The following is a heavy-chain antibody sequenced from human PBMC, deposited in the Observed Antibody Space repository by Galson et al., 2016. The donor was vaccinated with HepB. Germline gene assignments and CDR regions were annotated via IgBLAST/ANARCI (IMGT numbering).Heavy chain of an antibody. D-gene: IGHD3-16*01. CDR2: IHYSGNT. J-gene: IGHJ4*02. V-gene: IGHV4-39*07. Sequence: LRLSCAASGFAFSSYWMSWVRQAPGKGLEWIGSIHYSGNTYYSPSHKGRVTISVDTSKNQFSLRLRSLTAADTAVYYCARDHAYAWGQVGHWGQGTVASVSS. CDR1: GFAFSSYW. CDR3: ARDHAYAWGQVGH.